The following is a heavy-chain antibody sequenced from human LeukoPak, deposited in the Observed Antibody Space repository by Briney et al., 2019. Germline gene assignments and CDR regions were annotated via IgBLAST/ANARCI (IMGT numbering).Heavy chain of an antibody. CDR3: ARGLTFGGVTNDAFDI. V-gene: IGHV1-46*01. CDR2: INPTGGST. J-gene: IGHJ3*02. Sequence: ASVKVSCKASGYTFTSYYMNWVRQAPGQGLEWMGIINPTGGSTSYAQEFQGRVTMTRDTSTSTVYMELSSLRSEDTAVYYCARGLTFGGVTNDAFDIWGQGTMVTVSS. D-gene: IGHD3-16*01. CDR1: GYTFTSYY.